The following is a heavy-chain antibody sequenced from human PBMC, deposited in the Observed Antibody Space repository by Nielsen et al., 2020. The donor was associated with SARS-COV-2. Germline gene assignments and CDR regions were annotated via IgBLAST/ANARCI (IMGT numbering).Heavy chain of an antibody. CDR3: ARTTVTTAFDY. Sequence: SDTLSLTCTVSGGSISSGDYYWNWVRQPPGKGLEWIGHIYYSGSTYYNPSLKSRVTISEDTSKNQFSLNLSSVTAADTAGYYCARTTVTTAFDYWGQGTPVPVSS. J-gene: IGHJ4*02. CDR1: GGSISSGDYY. D-gene: IGHD4-17*01. V-gene: IGHV4-30-4*02. CDR2: IYYSGST.